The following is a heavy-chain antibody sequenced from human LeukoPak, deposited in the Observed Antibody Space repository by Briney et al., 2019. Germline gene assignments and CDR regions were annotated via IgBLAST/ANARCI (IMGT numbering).Heavy chain of an antibody. Sequence: SETLSLTCAVYGGSFSGYYWSWIRQPPGKGLEWIGEINHSGSTNYNPSLKSRVTISVDTSKNQFSLKLSSVTAADTAVYYCAREVRGSRNYYSSYYAVDVWGQGTTVSVPS. V-gene: IGHV4-34*01. CDR3: AREVRGSRNYYSSYYAVDV. CDR1: GGSFSGYY. CDR2: INHSGST. J-gene: IGHJ6*02. D-gene: IGHD3-10*01.